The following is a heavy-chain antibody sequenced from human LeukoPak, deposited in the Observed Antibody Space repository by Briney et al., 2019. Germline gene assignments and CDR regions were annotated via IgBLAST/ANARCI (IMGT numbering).Heavy chain of an antibody. J-gene: IGHJ4*02. CDR1: GFTFSSYA. Sequence: GGSLRLSCAASGFTFSSYAMSWVRQAPGKGLEWVSAISGSGGSTYYADSVKGRLTISRDNSKNTLYLQMDSLRAEDTAVYYCAKSDLGPGTYCSSTSCYDDYWGQGTLVTVSS. D-gene: IGHD2-2*01. CDR3: AKSDLGPGTYCSSTSCYDDY. V-gene: IGHV3-23*01. CDR2: ISGSGGST.